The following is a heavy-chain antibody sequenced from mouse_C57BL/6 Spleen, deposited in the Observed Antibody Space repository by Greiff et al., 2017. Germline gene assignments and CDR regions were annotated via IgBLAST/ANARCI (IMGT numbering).Heavy chain of an antibody. CDR1: GYTFTSYW. CDR2: INPSSGYT. J-gene: IGHJ4*01. CDR3: LITTVVADGYAMDY. V-gene: IGHV1-7*01. D-gene: IGHD1-1*01. Sequence: QVQLKQSGAELAKPGASVKLSCKASGYTFTSYWMHWVKQRPGQGLEWIGYINPSSGYTKYNQKFKDKATLTADKSSSTAYMQLSSLTYEDSAVYYSLITTVVADGYAMDYWGQGTSVTVSS.